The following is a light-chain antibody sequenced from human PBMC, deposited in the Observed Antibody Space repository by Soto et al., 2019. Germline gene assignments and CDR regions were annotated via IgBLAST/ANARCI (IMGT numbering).Light chain of an antibody. Sequence: QSALTQPPSASGSPGQSVTISCTGTSGDIGGYNYVSWYQQHPGKAPKLMIYGVSKRPSGVPDRFSGSKSGNTASLTVSGLQAEDEADYFCNSFAGNSLIFGGGTKLTVL. CDR2: GVS. CDR3: NSFAGNSLI. V-gene: IGLV2-8*01. J-gene: IGLJ2*01. CDR1: SGDIGGYNY.